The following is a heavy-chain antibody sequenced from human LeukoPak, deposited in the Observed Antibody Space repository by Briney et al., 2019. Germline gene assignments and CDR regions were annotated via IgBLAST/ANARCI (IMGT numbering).Heavy chain of an antibody. Sequence: GESLKISCKGSGYSFPTYWIAWVRQMPGKGLEWMGIIYPDESNIRYSPSFQGQVTISADKSISTAYLQWSSLKASDTAMYYCARLAYYGSGSYRGLDYWGQGTLVTVSS. V-gene: IGHV5-51*01. CDR2: IYPDESNI. CDR1: GYSFPTYW. CDR3: ARLAYYGSGSYRGLDY. D-gene: IGHD3-10*01. J-gene: IGHJ4*02.